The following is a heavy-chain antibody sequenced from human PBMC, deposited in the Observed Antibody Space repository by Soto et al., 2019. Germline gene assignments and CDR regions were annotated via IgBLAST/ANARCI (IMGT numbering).Heavy chain of an antibody. CDR3: AMVDVYVTPSPQDV. CDR2: FDPEDGET. J-gene: IGHJ6*02. V-gene: IGHV1-24*01. CDR1: GYTLTELS. D-gene: IGHD3-16*01. Sequence: ASVKVSCKVSGYTLTELSMHWVRQAPGKGLEWMGGFDPEDGETIYAQKFQGRVTMTEDTSTDTAYMELTSLRSNDTAIYHCAMVDVYVTPSPQDVWGQGTTVTVSS.